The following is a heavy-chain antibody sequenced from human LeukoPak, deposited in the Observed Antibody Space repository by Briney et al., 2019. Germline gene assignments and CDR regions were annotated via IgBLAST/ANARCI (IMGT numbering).Heavy chain of an antibody. V-gene: IGHV4-59*08. J-gene: IGHJ4*02. D-gene: IGHD3-16*01. CDR1: GGSISSYY. CDR3: AKHYVFVYGGSSFDY. CDR2: IYYSGST. Sequence: PSETLSLTCTVSGGSISSYYWSWIRQPPGKGLEWIGYIYYSGSTNYNPSLQSRVTISVDMSQNQFSLKLRSVTAADTAVYYCAKHYVFVYGGSSFDYWGQGTLVTVSS.